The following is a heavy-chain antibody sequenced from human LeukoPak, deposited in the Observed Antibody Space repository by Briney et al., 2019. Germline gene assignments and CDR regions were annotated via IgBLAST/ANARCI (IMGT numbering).Heavy chain of an antibody. CDR3: ATGDKELLFKRRKGGFDP. J-gene: IGHJ5*02. V-gene: IGHV4-34*01. CDR1: GGSFSGYY. D-gene: IGHD2-2*01. Sequence: KPSETLSLTCAVYGGSFSGYYWSWIRQPPGKGLEWIGEINHSGSTNYNPSLKSRVTISVDTSKNQFSLKLSSVTAADTAVYYCATGDKELLFKRRKGGFDPWGQGTLVTVSS. CDR2: INHSGST.